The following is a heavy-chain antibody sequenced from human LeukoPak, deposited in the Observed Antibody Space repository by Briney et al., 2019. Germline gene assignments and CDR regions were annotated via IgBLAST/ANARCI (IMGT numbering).Heavy chain of an antibody. CDR3: AREPCSSTNCRIFDS. CDR2: ISYDGSNK. Sequence: PGGSLRLSCAASGFTFSSYAMHWVRQAPGKGLEWVAVISYDGSNKYYADSVKGRFTISRDNAKNSLYLQMDSLRAEDTAVYYCAREPCSSTNCRIFDSWGQGTLVTVSS. D-gene: IGHD2-2*01. V-gene: IGHV3-30-3*01. J-gene: IGHJ4*02. CDR1: GFTFSSYA.